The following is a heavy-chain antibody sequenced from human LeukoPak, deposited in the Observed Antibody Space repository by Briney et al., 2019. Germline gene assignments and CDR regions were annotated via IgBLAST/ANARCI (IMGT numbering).Heavy chain of an antibody. CDR2: IYYSGST. CDR1: GGSISSSSYY. J-gene: IGHJ4*02. Sequence: SETLSLTCTVSGGSISSSSYYWGWIRQPPGKGLERIGSIYYSGSTYYNPSLKSRVTISVDTSKNQFSLKLSSVTAADTAVYYCARSEVVAATLDYWGQGTLVTVSS. CDR3: ARSEVVAATLDY. D-gene: IGHD2-15*01. V-gene: IGHV4-39*01.